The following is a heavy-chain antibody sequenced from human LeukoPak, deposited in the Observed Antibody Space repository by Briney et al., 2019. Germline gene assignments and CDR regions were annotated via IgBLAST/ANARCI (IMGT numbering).Heavy chain of an antibody. CDR2: ITASSGGT. CDR3: AKDFYSNYVVGNWFDP. Sequence: GGSLRLSCAASGFPFSSYAMGWVRQAPRKGLEWVSAITASSGGTYYADSVKGRFTISRDNSKNTLYLQMNSLGAEDTAVYYCAKDFYSNYVVGNWFDPWGQGTLVTVSS. CDR1: GFPFSSYA. D-gene: IGHD4-11*01. V-gene: IGHV3-23*01. J-gene: IGHJ5*02.